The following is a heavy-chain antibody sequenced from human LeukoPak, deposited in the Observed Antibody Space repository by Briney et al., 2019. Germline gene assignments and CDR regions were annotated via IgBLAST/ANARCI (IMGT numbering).Heavy chain of an antibody. Sequence: ASVKVSFKASGYSFTIYGISWVRQAPGQGLEWMGWISAYNGDTSYAQKLQGRVTMTADTSTSTAYMELRSLRSDDTAFYYRARARGGLPGLFDSWGQGTLVTVSS. D-gene: IGHD3-16*01. CDR2: ISAYNGDT. J-gene: IGHJ4*02. CDR3: ARARGGLPGLFDS. CDR1: GYSFTIYG. V-gene: IGHV1-18*01.